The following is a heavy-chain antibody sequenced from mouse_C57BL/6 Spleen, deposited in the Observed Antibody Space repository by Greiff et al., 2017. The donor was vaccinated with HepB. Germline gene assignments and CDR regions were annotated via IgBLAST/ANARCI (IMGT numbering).Heavy chain of an antibody. CDR3: ARGIYYGNYVRGYYYAMDY. CDR2: IDPNSGGT. CDR1: GYTFTSYW. D-gene: IGHD2-1*01. Sequence: QVQLQQPGAELVKPGASVKLSCKASGYTFTSYWMHWVKQRPGRGLEWIGRIDPNSGGTKYNEKFKSKATLTVDKPSSTAYMQLSSLTSEDSAVYYCARGIYYGNYVRGYYYAMDYWGQGTSVTVSS. V-gene: IGHV1-72*01. J-gene: IGHJ4*01.